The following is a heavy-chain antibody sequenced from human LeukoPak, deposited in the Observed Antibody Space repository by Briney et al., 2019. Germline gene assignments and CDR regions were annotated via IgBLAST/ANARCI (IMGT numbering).Heavy chain of an antibody. V-gene: IGHV4-38-2*01. D-gene: IGHD6-13*01. J-gene: IGHJ3*02. CDR3: ASLASSSWYSPDGGAFDI. CDR1: GYSISSGYY. CDR2: VYRGGST. Sequence: SETLSLTCSVSGYSISSGYYWGWIRRPPGKGLEWIGNVYRGGSTYYNPSLKSRVTISVDTSKNQFSLKLSSVTAADTAVYYCASLASSSWYSPDGGAFDIWGQGTMVTVSS.